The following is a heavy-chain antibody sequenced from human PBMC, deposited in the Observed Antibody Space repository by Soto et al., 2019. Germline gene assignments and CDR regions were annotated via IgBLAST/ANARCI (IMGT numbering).Heavy chain of an antibody. CDR2: INQDGSER. V-gene: IGHV3-7*01. CDR1: GFSLGDYW. J-gene: IGHJ4*02. Sequence: EVKLVESAGGLVQPGGSLTLSCAASGFSLGDYWMRWVRQAPGKGPEWVASINQDGSERKYEDSVKGRFIVSRDNAKKSLWQQMNRLRAEGTAVYYCARVSSAAMDYWGQGILVTVYS. D-gene: IGHD2-2*01. CDR3: ARVSSAAMDY.